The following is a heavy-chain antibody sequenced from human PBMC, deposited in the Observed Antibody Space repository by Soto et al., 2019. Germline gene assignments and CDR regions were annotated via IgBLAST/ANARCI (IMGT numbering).Heavy chain of an antibody. Sequence: EVQLVESGGGLVQPGRSLRLSCAASGFTFDDYAMHWVRQAPGKGLEWVSGISWNSGSIGYADSVKGRFTISRDNAKNSLYLQMNSLRAEDTALYYCAKDSAYSGSYWVGYYFDYWGQGTLVTVSS. CDR2: ISWNSGSI. V-gene: IGHV3-9*01. CDR3: AKDSAYSGSYWVGYYFDY. J-gene: IGHJ4*02. CDR1: GFTFDDYA. D-gene: IGHD1-26*01.